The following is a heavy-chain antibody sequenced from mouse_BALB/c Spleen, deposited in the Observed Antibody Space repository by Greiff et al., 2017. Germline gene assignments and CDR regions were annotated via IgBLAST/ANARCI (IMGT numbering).Heavy chain of an antibody. CDR1: GFTFSSYA. V-gene: IGHV5-6-5*01. Sequence: EVQLVESGGGLVKPGGSLKLSCAASGFTFSSYAMSWVRQTPEKRLEWVASISSGGSTYYPDSVKGRFTISRDNARNILYLQMSSLRSEDTAMYYCAKAYYYGSSHWYFDVWGAGTTVTVSS. CDR2: ISSGGST. CDR3: AKAYYYGSSHWYFDV. J-gene: IGHJ1*01. D-gene: IGHD1-1*01.